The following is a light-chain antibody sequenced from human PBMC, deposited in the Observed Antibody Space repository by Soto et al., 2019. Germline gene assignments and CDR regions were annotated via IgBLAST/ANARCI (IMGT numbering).Light chain of an antibody. CDR2: DVS. CDR1: SSDVGNYNY. Sequence: NKAASVTGSLSQSSGLSKNETSSDVGNYNYVSWYQQHPGKAPKLMIYDVSNRPSGVSNRFSGSKSGNTASLTISGLHPEHEADYYCNSYTSSSTDVFGTGTKVTVL. J-gene: IGLJ1*01. CDR3: NSYTSSSTDV. V-gene: IGLV2-14*03.